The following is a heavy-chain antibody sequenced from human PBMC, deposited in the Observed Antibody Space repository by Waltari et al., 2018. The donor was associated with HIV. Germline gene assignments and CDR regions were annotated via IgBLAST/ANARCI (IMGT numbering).Heavy chain of an antibody. V-gene: IGHV3-11*04. CDR3: ARDPEYYYESSGYYGVGAFDI. Sequence: RLSCAASGFTFSDYYMNWIRQAPGKGLEWVSYISRSGSTIYYADSVKGRFTISRDNAKNSLYLQMNSLRAEDTAVYYCARDPEYYYESSGYYGVGAFDIWGQGTVVTASS. CDR1: GFTFSDYY. D-gene: IGHD3-22*01. J-gene: IGHJ3*02. CDR2: ISRSGSTI.